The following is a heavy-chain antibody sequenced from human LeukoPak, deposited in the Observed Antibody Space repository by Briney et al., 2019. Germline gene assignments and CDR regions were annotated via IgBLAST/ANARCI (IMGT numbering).Heavy chain of an antibody. CDR2: ISAYNGNT. D-gene: IGHD6-19*01. Sequence: ASVKVSCKASGHTFTSYGISWVRQAPGQGLEWMGWISAYNGNTNYAQNLQGRVTMTTDTSTSTAYMELRSLRSDDTAVYYRARHDPFIAVAENWFDPWGQGTLVTVSS. V-gene: IGHV1-18*01. CDR1: GHTFTSYG. J-gene: IGHJ5*02. CDR3: ARHDPFIAVAENWFDP.